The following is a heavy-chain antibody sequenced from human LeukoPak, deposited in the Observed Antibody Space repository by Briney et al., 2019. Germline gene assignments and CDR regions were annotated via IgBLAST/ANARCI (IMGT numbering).Heavy chain of an antibody. Sequence: GGSLRLSCAASGFSFSDYSMTWIRQAPGKGLEWISYITSSGSSMYYADSVKGRFTISRDNAESSLYLEMYSLGADDAAVYYCARGRLSNSWPYEYWGQGTLVTVSS. CDR3: ARGRLSNSWPYEY. V-gene: IGHV3-11*01. CDR1: GFSFSDYS. J-gene: IGHJ4*02. CDR2: ITSSGSSM. D-gene: IGHD6-13*01.